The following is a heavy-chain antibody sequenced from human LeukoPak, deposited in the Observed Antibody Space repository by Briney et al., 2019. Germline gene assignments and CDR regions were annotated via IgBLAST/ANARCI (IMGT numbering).Heavy chain of an antibody. CDR1: GFTFSSYA. V-gene: IGHV3-23*01. CDR3: AKEGSIRRIVFDY. D-gene: IGHD1-26*01. Sequence: GGSLRLSCAASGFTFSSYAMSWVRQAPGKGPEWVSAISGSGGSTYYTDSVKGRFTISRDNSKNTLYLQMNSLRAEDTAVYYCAKEGSIRRIVFDYWGQGTLVTVSS. J-gene: IGHJ4*02. CDR2: ISGSGGST.